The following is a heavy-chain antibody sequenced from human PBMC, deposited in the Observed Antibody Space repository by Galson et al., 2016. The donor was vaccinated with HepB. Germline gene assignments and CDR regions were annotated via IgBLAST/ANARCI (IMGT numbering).Heavy chain of an antibody. V-gene: IGHV4-31*03. D-gene: IGHD3-3*01. Sequence: TLSLTCSVSGVSIRNSGRYWTWVRQLPGQGLEWIGYISHSGSADYNLSLRSRLTISVDTSKNQFSLILSSVTAADTAMYYCATPWYYDSWSCHSHEGWFDPWGQGILVTVSS. CDR3: ATPWYYDSWSCHSHEGWFDP. CDR1: GVSIRNSGRY. CDR2: ISHSGSA. J-gene: IGHJ5*02.